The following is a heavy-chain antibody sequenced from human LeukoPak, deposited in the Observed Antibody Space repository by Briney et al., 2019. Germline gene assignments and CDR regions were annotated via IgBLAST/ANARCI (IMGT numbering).Heavy chain of an antibody. Sequence: GGSLRLSCAASGFTFSSYEMNWVRQAPGKGLEWVSYISSSGSTIYYADSVKGRFTISRDNAKNSLYLQMNSLIAEDTAVYYCARDRTTVTNYYYYYYMDVWGKGTTVTVSS. CDR2: ISSSGSTI. CDR3: ARDRTTVTNYYYYYYMDV. CDR1: GFTFSSYE. D-gene: IGHD4-17*01. J-gene: IGHJ6*03. V-gene: IGHV3-48*03.